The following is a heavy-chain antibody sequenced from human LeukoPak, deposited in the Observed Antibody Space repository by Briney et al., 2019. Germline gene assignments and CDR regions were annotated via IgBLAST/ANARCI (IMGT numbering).Heavy chain of an antibody. CDR3: ARGRGGGGYDYNSGSYYYMDV. D-gene: IGHD5-12*01. V-gene: IGHV1-2*02. CDR2: INPNSGGT. J-gene: IGHJ6*03. Sequence: GASVKVSCKASGYTFTGYYMHWVRQAPGQGLEWMGWINPNSGGTNYAQKFQGRVTMTRDTSISTAYMELSRLRSDDTAVYYCARGRGGGGYDYNSGSYYYMDVWGKGTTVTVSS. CDR1: GYTFTGYY.